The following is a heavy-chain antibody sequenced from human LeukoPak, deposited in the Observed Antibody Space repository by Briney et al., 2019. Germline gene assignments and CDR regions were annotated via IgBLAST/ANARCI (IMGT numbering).Heavy chain of an antibody. Sequence: PWGSLRLSCAAPGFTFSSYEMNWVRQAPGKGLEWVSYISSSGSTIYYADSVKGRFTISRDNAKNSLYLQMNSLRAEDTAVYYCARSVVLRYFDAFDIWGQGTMVTVSS. J-gene: IGHJ3*02. CDR2: ISSSGSTI. CDR1: GFTFSSYE. D-gene: IGHD3-9*01. V-gene: IGHV3-48*03. CDR3: ARSVVLRYFDAFDI.